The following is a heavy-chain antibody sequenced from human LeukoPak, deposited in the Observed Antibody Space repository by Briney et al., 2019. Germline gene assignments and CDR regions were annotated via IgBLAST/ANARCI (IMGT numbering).Heavy chain of an antibody. V-gene: IGHV3-48*02. J-gene: IGHJ4*02. CDR1: GFTVSSNY. D-gene: IGHD3-3*01. CDR3: ARGGRRFLEWLFSTIDY. Sequence: GGSLRLSCAASGFTVSSNYMSWVRQAPGKGLEWVSYISSSSSTIYHADSVKGRFTISRDNAKNSLYLQMNSLRDEDTAVYYCARGGRRFLEWLFSTIDYWGQGTLVTVSS. CDR2: ISSSSSTI.